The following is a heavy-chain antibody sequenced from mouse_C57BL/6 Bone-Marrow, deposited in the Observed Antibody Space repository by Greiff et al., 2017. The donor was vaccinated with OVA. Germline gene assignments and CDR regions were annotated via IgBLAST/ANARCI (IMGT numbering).Heavy chain of an antibody. Sequence: VMLVESGAELARPGASVKLSCKASGYTFTSYGISWVKQRTGQGLEWIGEIYPRSGNTYYNEKFKGKATLTADKSSSTAYMELRSLTSEDSAVYFCARPLFITTVYFDDWGQGTTLTVSS. V-gene: IGHV1-81*01. J-gene: IGHJ2*01. CDR3: ARPLFITTVYFDD. CDR1: GYTFTSYG. CDR2: IYPRSGNT. D-gene: IGHD1-1*01.